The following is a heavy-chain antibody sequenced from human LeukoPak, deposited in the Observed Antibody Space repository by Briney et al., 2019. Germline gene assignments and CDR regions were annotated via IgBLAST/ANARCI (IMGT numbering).Heavy chain of an antibody. CDR1: GYSFTSYW. D-gene: IGHD4-17*01. CDR3: ARLGGDYGFLGDY. CDR2: IYPGDSDT. Sequence: GGSRKISCKGSGYSFTSYWIGWVRQMPGKGLEWMGVIYPGDSDTRYSPSFQGQVTISADKSISTAYLQWSSLKASDTAMYYCARLGGDYGFLGDYWGQGTLVTVSS. V-gene: IGHV5-51*01. J-gene: IGHJ4*02.